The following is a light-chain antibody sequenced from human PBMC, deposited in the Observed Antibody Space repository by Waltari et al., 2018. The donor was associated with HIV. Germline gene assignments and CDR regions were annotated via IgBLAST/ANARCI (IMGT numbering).Light chain of an antibody. Sequence: QSVLTQPPSASGTPGQRVTISCSGSSSNIGRNYVYWYQQLPGTAPKLLIYRNNQRPSGVPDRFSGSKSGTSASLAISGLRSEDEADYYCAAWDDSLSGVLFGGGTKLTV. CDR3: AAWDDSLSGVL. J-gene: IGLJ2*01. CDR2: RNN. V-gene: IGLV1-47*01. CDR1: SSNIGRNY.